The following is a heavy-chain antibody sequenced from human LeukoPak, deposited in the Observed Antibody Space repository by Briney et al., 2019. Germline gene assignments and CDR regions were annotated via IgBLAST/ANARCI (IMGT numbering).Heavy chain of an antibody. Sequence: PSETLSLTCVVHDGSSGTYSWSWIRQPPGKGLEWIGEISHRGTTDYNPSLKSRVTVSKDTSNNQCSLSLTSVTAADTAVYYCARSIAIFGVVTSSYYYNYMDVWGKGTTVTVSS. D-gene: IGHD3-3*01. CDR1: DGSSGTYS. V-gene: IGHV4-34*01. J-gene: IGHJ6*03. CDR3: ARSIAIFGVVTSSYYYNYMDV. CDR2: ISHRGTT.